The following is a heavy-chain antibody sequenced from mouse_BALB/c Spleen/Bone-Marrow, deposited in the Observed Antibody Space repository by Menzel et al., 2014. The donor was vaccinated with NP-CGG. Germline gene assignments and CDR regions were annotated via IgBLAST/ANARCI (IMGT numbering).Heavy chain of an antibody. D-gene: IGHD1-1*01. J-gene: IGHJ1*01. Sequence: EVKLQESGGGLVQPGGSLKLSCAASGFDFSRYWMSWVRQAPGKGLEWIGEINPDSSTINYTPSLKDKFIISRDNAKNAQYLQMRKVGSEDTALYYCARLNYHGNLFVWGARTTINVSS. CDR1: GFDFSRYW. CDR2: INPDSSTI. CDR3: ARLNYHGNLFV. V-gene: IGHV4-1*02.